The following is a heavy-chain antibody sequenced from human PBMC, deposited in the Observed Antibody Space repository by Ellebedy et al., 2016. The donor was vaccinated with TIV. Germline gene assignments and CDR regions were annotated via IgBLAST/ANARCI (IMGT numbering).Heavy chain of an antibody. V-gene: IGHV3-74*01. CDR1: GFTFSRYW. D-gene: IGHD2-2*03. CDR2: INNDGTGT. J-gene: IGHJ4*02. Sequence: GESLKISXAASGFTFSRYWMHWVRQAPGKGLVWVSRINNDGTGTNYADSVKGRFSISRDNAKNTLYLQMNSLRAEDTAVYYYVRRSSGYCVGTSCTTDFDYWGQGTLVTVSS. CDR3: VRRSSGYCVGTSCTTDFDY.